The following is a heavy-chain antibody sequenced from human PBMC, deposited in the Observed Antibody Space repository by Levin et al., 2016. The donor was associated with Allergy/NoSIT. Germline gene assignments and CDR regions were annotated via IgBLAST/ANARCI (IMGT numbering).Heavy chain of an antibody. J-gene: IGHJ4*02. D-gene: IGHD4-17*01. CDR2: ISYDGTNK. CDR3: ARDLYGDYYFDY. V-gene: IGHV3-30*04. Sequence: WIRQPPGKGLEWVALISYDGTNKYYADSVKGRFTISRDNSKNTLYLQMNSLRAEDTAVYYCARDLYGDYYFDYWGQGALVTVSS.